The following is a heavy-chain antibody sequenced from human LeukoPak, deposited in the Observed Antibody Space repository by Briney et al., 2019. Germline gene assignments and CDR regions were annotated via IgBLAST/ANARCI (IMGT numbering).Heavy chain of an antibody. V-gene: IGHV2-5*02. Sequence: SGPTLVNPTPTLTLTCTFSGFSLSTRGVGVGWIRQPPGKALEWLALIYWDDDKRYSPSLKSRLTITKVTSKNQVVLTMTNMDPVDTATYYCAHWWMGTESGSVIDYWGQGTLVTVSS. D-gene: IGHD5-12*01. CDR2: IYWDDDK. CDR1: GFSLSTRGVG. CDR3: AHWWMGTESGSVIDY. J-gene: IGHJ4*02.